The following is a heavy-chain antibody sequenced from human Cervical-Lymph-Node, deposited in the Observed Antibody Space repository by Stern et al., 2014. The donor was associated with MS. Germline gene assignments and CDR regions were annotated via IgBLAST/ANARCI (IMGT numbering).Heavy chain of an antibody. CDR3: ATIDYADYKDY. Sequence: QVQLVQSGAEMRKPGASVKVSCQASGYIFTGYFYVHWVRQAPGPGLEWVGRINRNSGGTNYAQSFQGRVTMTRDTSISTVYMELSSLTSDDTALYYCATIDYADYKDYWGQGTLVTVSS. CDR1: GYIFTGYFY. J-gene: IGHJ4*02. D-gene: IGHD4-17*01. CDR2: INRNSGGT. V-gene: IGHV1-2*06.